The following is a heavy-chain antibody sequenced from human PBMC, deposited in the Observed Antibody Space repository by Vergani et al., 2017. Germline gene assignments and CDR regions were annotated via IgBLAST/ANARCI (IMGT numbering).Heavy chain of an antibody. D-gene: IGHD3-3*01. V-gene: IGHV3-23*01. CDR3: AKDLTLTIFGVAYDY. CDR1: GFTFTSYT. CDR2: ISGSGGST. J-gene: IGHJ4*02. Sequence: EVQLLESGGGLVQPGGSLRLSCAASGFTFTSYTMSWVRQAPGKGLEWVSGISGSGGSTYYVDSVKGRFTISRDNSKNTLYLQMNSLRAEDTAVYYCAKDLTLTIFGVAYDYWGQGTLVTVSS.